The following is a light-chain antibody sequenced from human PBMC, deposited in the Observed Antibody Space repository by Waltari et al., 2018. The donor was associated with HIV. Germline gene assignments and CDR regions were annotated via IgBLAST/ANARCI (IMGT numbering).Light chain of an antibody. CDR2: DVS. V-gene: IGLV2-14*01. J-gene: IGLJ2*01. CDR1: SSDIGTYNS. Sequence: SALTQPASLSGSPGQSNTIPCTGTSSDIGTYNSVSWYPQHPGTAPKLMIYDVSYVPSGVSNRFSGSKSGNTASLTSSRLQAEDEADYYSSSYTSSSTPVVFGEGTKLTVL. CDR3: SSYTSSSTPVV.